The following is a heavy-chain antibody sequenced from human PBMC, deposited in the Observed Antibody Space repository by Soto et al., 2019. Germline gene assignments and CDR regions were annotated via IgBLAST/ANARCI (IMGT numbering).Heavy chain of an antibody. CDR2: IYSGGST. V-gene: IGHV3-53*02. Sequence: EVQLVETGGGLIQPGGSLRLSCAASGFTVSSNYMSWVRQAPGKGLEWVSVIYSGGSTYYADSVKGRFTISRDNSKNTLYLQMNSLRAEDTAVYYCAMDLSGSYYPIDYWGQGTLVTVSS. CDR1: GFTVSSNY. D-gene: IGHD1-26*01. J-gene: IGHJ4*02. CDR3: AMDLSGSYYPIDY.